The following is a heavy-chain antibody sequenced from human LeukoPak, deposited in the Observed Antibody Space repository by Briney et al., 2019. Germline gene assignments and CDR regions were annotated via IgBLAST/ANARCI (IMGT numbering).Heavy chain of an antibody. D-gene: IGHD6-19*01. V-gene: IGHV3-30*03. Sequence: GGSLRLSCAASEFTVSSNFISWIRQAPGKGLEWVAVISYDGSNKYYADSVKGRFTISRDNSKNTLYLQMNSLRAEDTAVYYCARDRYSSGWYYFDYWGQGTLVTVSS. J-gene: IGHJ4*02. CDR3: ARDRYSSGWYYFDY. CDR1: EFTVSSNF. CDR2: ISYDGSNK.